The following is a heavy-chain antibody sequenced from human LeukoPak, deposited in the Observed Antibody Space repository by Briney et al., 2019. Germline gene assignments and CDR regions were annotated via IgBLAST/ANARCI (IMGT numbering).Heavy chain of an antibody. Sequence: SLRLSCAASGFTFSSYGMHWVRQAPGKGLEWVAVIWYDGSNKYYADSVKGRFTISRDNSKNTLYLQMNSLRAEDTAVYYCARDSPGVIFDYWGQGTLVTVSS. CDR2: IWYDGSNK. D-gene: IGHD3-10*01. J-gene: IGHJ4*02. CDR1: GFTFSSYG. V-gene: IGHV3-33*01. CDR3: ARDSPGVIFDY.